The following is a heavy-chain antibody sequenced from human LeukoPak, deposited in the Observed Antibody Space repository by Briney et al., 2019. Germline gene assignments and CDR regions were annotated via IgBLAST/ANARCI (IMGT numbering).Heavy chain of an antibody. Sequence: GGSLKLSCAASGFTFSSYGMHWVRQAPGKGLEWVAVIWYDGSNKYYADSVKGRFTISRDNSKNTLYLQMNSLRAEDTAVYYCAREFRRYSYGPDYGMDVWGQGTTVTVSS. V-gene: IGHV3-33*01. CDR2: IWYDGSNK. D-gene: IGHD5-18*01. J-gene: IGHJ6*02. CDR1: GFTFSSYG. CDR3: AREFRRYSYGPDYGMDV.